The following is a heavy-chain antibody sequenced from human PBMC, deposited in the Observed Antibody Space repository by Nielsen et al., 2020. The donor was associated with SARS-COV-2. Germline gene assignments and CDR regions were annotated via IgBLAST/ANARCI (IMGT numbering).Heavy chain of an antibody. D-gene: IGHD1-26*01. V-gene: IGHV3-21*01. CDR3: ARIVGATGAFDI. CDR1: GFTFRSYS. Sequence: GGSLRLSCAASGFTFRSYSMNWVRQAPGKGLEWVSSISSSSSYIYYADSVKGRFTISRDNSKNTLYLQMNRLRAEDTAVYYCARIVGATGAFDIWGQGTMVTVSS. CDR2: ISSSSSYI. J-gene: IGHJ3*02.